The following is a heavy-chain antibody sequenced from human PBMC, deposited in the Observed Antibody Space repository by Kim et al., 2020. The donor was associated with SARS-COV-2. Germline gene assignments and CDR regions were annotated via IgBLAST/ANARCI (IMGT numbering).Heavy chain of an antibody. CDR3: AKDEKSRTYYDILTGPYFDY. Sequence: GGSLRLSCAASGFTFSSYGMHWVRQAPGKGLEWVAVISYDGSNKYYADSVKGRFTISRDNSKNTLYLQMNSLRAEDTAVYYCAKDEKSRTYYDILTGPYFDYWGQGTLVTVSS. J-gene: IGHJ4*02. V-gene: IGHV3-30*18. CDR1: GFTFSSYG. D-gene: IGHD3-9*01. CDR2: ISYDGSNK.